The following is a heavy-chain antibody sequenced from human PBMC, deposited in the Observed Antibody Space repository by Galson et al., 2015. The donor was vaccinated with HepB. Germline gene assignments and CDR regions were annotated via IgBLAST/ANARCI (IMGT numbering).Heavy chain of an antibody. V-gene: IGHV5-51*01. CDR3: ARHVTDTTMTYG. D-gene: IGHD5-18*01. CDR1: GYSFINYW. CDR2: ISPGDSNT. Sequence: QSGAEVKKSGESLKISCKASGYSFINYWIGWVRQMPGKGLEWMGIISPGDSNTRYSPSFQGQVSISADKFISTAYLRWSSLKASDTATYYCARHVTDTTMTYG. J-gene: IGHJ6*01.